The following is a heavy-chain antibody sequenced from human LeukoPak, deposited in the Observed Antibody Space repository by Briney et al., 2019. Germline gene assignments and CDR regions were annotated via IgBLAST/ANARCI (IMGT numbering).Heavy chain of an antibody. CDR1: GGTFNSYA. D-gene: IGHD2-2*02. CDR2: IIPIFGTT. CDR3: ASVSAWQPLIYFRFDS. J-gene: IGHJ4*02. Sequence: SVKVSCKASGGTFNSYAISWVRQAPGQGLEWMGGIIPIFGTTNYARKFQGRVIMTEDTSAEIAYMDLKRLRSEDTAIYYCASVSAWQPLIYFRFDSWGQGTLVTVSS. V-gene: IGHV1-69*06.